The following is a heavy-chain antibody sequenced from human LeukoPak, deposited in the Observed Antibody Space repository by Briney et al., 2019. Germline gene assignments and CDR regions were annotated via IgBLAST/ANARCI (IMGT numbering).Heavy chain of an antibody. CDR3: ARTTEGYAGGPGYSYYYYMDV. CDR1: GGSFSSYY. D-gene: IGHD5-12*01. J-gene: IGHJ6*03. Sequence: PSETLSLTCAVYGGSFSSYYWSWIRQPPGKDVEWIGEIDHRGSTNYNPSLKSRVTISVDTSKNQVSLKLRSVTAADTAVYYCARTTEGYAGGPGYSYYYYMDVWGKGTTVTISS. CDR2: IDHRGST. V-gene: IGHV4-34*01.